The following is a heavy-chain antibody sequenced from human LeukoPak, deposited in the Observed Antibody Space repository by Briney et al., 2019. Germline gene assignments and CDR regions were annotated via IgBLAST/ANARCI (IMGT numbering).Heavy chain of an antibody. Sequence: GGSLRLSCSASGFTFSSYAMHWVCQAPGKGLEYVSAISSNGGSTYYADSVKGRFTISRDNSKNTLYLQMSSLRAEDTAVYYCVKDGDTAMVTFDYWGQGTLVTVSS. V-gene: IGHV3-64D*06. CDR3: VKDGDTAMVTFDY. CDR2: ISSNGGST. CDR1: GFTFSSYA. J-gene: IGHJ4*02. D-gene: IGHD5-18*01.